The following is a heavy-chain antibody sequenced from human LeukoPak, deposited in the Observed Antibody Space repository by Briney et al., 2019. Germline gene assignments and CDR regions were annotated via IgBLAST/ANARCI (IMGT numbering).Heavy chain of an antibody. Sequence: GGSLRLSCAASGFTFSSYSMNWVRQAPGKGLEWVSSISSSSSYIYYADSVKGRFTISRDNAKNSLYLQMNSLRAEDTAVYCCASDGGSGYYLSDYWGQGTLVTVSS. CDR1: GFTFSSYS. V-gene: IGHV3-21*01. CDR2: ISSSSSYI. D-gene: IGHD3-22*01. CDR3: ASDGGSGYYLSDY. J-gene: IGHJ4*02.